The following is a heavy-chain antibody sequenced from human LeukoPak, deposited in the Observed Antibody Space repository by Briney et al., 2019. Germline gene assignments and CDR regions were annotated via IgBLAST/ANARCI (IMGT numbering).Heavy chain of an antibody. J-gene: IGHJ3*02. V-gene: IGHV3-74*01. CDR2: INSDGSIT. CDR3: ARTATDAFDI. Sequence: GGSLRLSCAASGFTFSSYWMHWVRQAPGKGLVWVSVINSDGSITTYADSVKGRFTVSRDNAKNTLYLQMNSLRAEDTAVYYCARTATDAFDIWGQGTMVTVSS. CDR1: GFTFSSYW. D-gene: IGHD2-21*02.